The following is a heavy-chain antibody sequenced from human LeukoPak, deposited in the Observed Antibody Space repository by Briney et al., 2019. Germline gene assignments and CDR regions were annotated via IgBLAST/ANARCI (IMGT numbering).Heavy chain of an antibody. CDR1: GGSISSYY. CDR2: IYYSGST. CDR3: ASSGWSTTFDY. J-gene: IGHJ4*02. D-gene: IGHD6-19*01. V-gene: IGHV4-59*01. Sequence: PSETLSLTCTVSGGSISSYYWSWIRQPPGKGLEWIGYIYYSGSTNYSPSLKSRVTISVDTSKNQFSLKLSSVTAADTAVYYCASSGWSTTFDYWGQGTLVTVSS.